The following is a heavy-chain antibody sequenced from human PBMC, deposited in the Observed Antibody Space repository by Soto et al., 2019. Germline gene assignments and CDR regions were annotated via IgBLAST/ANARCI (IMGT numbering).Heavy chain of an antibody. J-gene: IGHJ4*02. CDR1: GGSISSSSYY. D-gene: IGHD5-12*01. CDR3: ARGYLWGYVASRAFSDYFDY. Sequence: SETLSLTCTVSGGSISSSSYYWGWIRQPPGKGLEWIGSIYYSGSTYYNPSLKSRVTISVDTSKNQFSLKLSSVTAADTAVYYCARGYLWGYVASRAFSDYFDYWGQGTLVTVSS. CDR2: IYYSGST. V-gene: IGHV4-39*01.